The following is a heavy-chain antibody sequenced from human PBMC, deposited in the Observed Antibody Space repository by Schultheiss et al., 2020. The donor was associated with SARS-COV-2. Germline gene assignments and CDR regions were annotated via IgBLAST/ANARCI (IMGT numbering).Heavy chain of an antibody. CDR3: VVTAIQFDY. Sequence: GGSLRLSCAASGFTFSSYDMHWVRQATGKGLEWVSAIGTAGDTYYPGSVKGRFTISRDNPRNTLYLQMNSLRAEDTAVYYCVVTAIQFDYWGQGTLVTVSS. V-gene: IGHV3-13*01. J-gene: IGHJ4*02. CDR2: IGTAGDT. D-gene: IGHD2-21*02. CDR1: GFTFSSYD.